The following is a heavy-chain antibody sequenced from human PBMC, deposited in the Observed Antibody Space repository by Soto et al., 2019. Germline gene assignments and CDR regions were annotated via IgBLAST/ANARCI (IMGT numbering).Heavy chain of an antibody. CDR3: ARAWLYYYYMDV. J-gene: IGHJ6*03. V-gene: IGHV3-64*01. CDR1: GFTFSIYA. CDR2: ISSNGGST. Sequence: EVQLVESGGGLVQPGGSLRLSCAASGFTFSIYAMHWVRQAPGKGLEYVSAISSNGGSTYYANSVKGRFTISRDNSKNTLYLQMGSLRAEDMAVYYCARAWLYYYYMDVWGKGTTVTVSS. D-gene: IGHD3-22*01.